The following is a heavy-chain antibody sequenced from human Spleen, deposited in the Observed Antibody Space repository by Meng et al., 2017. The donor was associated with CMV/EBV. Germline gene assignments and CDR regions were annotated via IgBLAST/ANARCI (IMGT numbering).Heavy chain of an antibody. CDR2: ITLGSSYK. D-gene: IGHD3-22*01. CDR1: GFIFSSSG. V-gene: IGHV3-21*01. J-gene: IGHJ5*02. Sequence: GGSLRLSCAASGFIFSSSGMNWVRQAPGKGLEWVSAITLGSSYKYYADSVKGRFTISRDDAKNSLFLQMDSLSAEDTAVYYCARVDFDSTGFYAVVNWFDPWGQGTLVTVSS. CDR3: ARVDFDSTGFYAVVNWFDP.